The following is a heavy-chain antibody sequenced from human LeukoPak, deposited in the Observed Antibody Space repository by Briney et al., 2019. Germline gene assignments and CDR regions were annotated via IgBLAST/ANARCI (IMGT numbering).Heavy chain of an antibody. J-gene: IGHJ4*02. D-gene: IGHD2-15*01. CDR3: TTVTHFYL. V-gene: IGHV3-15*01. CDR1: GFGFSNAW. Sequence: GGSLRLSCAASGFGFSNAWLSWGRQLPGKGLEWRGRIKNGATTDYAAHVKGRFTISRDDSKATLYLQMSSLKTEDTAIYYCTTVTHFYLGGQGIPVTVSS. CDR2: IKNGATT.